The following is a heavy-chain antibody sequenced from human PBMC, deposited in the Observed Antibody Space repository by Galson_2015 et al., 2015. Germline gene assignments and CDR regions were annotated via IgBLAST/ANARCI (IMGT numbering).Heavy chain of an antibody. J-gene: IGHJ4*02. D-gene: IGHD3-22*01. CDR2: ISWNSGSI. V-gene: IGHV3-9*01. Sequence: SLRLSCAASGFTFDDYAMHWVRQAPGKGLEWVSGISWNSGSIGYADSVEGRFTISRDNAKNSLYLQMNSLRAEDTALYYCAKDMASSYYDSSGHPGVDYWGQGTLVTVSS. CDR3: AKDMASSYYDSSGHPGVDY. CDR1: GFTFDDYA.